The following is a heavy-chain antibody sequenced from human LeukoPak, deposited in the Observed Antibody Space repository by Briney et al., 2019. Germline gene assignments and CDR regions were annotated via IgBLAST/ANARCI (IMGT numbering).Heavy chain of an antibody. V-gene: IGHV3-23*01. CDR1: GFTFSSYA. J-gene: IGHJ5*02. CDR3: AKGSGVTGRPRWFDP. CDR2: ISGSGGST. Sequence: GGSLRLSCAASGFTFSSYAMSWVRQAPGKGLEWVSAISGSGGSTYYADSVKGRFTISRDNSKNTLYLQMNSLGAEDTAVYYCAKGSGVTGRPRWFDPWGQGTLVTVSS. D-gene: IGHD2-21*02.